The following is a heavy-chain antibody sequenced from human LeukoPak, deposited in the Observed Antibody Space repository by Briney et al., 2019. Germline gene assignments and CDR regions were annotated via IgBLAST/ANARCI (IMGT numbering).Heavy chain of an antibody. CDR1: GFTFSSYW. V-gene: IGHV3-7*01. D-gene: IGHD3-10*01. CDR2: IKQDGSEK. Sequence: GGSLRLSCAASGFTFSSYWMSWVRQAPGKGLEWVANIKQDGSEKNYVDSVKGRFSISRDNAKNSLSLQMNSLRAEDTAVYYCARDRGSGCMDVWGKGTTVTVSS. J-gene: IGHJ6*03. CDR3: ARDRGSGCMDV.